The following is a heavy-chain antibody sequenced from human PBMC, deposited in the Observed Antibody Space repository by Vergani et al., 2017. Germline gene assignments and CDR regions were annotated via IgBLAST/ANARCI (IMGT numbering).Heavy chain of an antibody. CDR2: IIPIFGTA. V-gene: IGHV1-69*12. CDR3: AGLSGSEGVDV. CDR1: GGTFSSYA. J-gene: IGHJ6*04. Sequence: QVQLVQSGAEVKKPGSSVKVSCKASGGTFSSYAISWVRQAPGQGLEWMGGIIPIFGTANYAQQFQGRVTINAAESTSTAYMALSGLSSEDTAVYYCAGLSGSEGVDVWGKGTTVTVSS. D-gene: IGHD1-26*01.